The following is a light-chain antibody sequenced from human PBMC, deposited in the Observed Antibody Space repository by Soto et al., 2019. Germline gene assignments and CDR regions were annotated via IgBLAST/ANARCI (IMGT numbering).Light chain of an antibody. CDR2: GAS. Sequence: EIVLTQSPGTLSLSPGERATLSCRASQSVSSSYLAWYQQKPGQAPRLPIYGASSRATGIPDRFSGSGSGTDFTLTVGRLEPEDFAVYYCQQYGSSPGTFGQGTKVEIK. J-gene: IGKJ1*01. CDR1: QSVSSSY. V-gene: IGKV3-20*01. CDR3: QQYGSSPGT.